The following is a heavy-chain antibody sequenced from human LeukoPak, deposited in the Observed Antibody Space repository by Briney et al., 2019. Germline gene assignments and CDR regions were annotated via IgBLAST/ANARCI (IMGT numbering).Heavy chain of an antibody. D-gene: IGHD1-26*01. CDR1: GYTFTSFG. Sequence: ASVKVSCKASGYTFTSFGISWVRQAPGQGLEWMGWISAYNANTNFAQNLQGRVTMTTDTSTSTAYMELSSLRSEDTAVYYCARDPPVGATTPFDYWGQGTLVTVSS. V-gene: IGHV1-18*01. J-gene: IGHJ4*02. CDR2: ISAYNANT. CDR3: ARDPPVGATTPFDY.